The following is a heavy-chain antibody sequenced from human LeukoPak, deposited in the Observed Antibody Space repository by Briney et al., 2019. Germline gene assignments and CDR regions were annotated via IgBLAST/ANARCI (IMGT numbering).Heavy chain of an antibody. D-gene: IGHD6-13*01. Sequence: GGSLRLSCAASGFTFSSNDMHWVRQASGKGLEWVSGISSADDTYYLGSVKGRFTISRDNAKNSLYLQMNSLRAEDTAVYYCARNPYSSSWYRVDYWGQGTLVTVSS. CDR3: ARNPYSSSWYRVDY. J-gene: IGHJ4*02. CDR1: GFTFSSND. V-gene: IGHV3-13*01. CDR2: ISSADDT.